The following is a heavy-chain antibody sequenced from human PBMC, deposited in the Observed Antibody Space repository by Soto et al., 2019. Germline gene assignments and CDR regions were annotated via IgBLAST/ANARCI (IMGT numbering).Heavy chain of an antibody. V-gene: IGHV1-8*01. Sequence: QVQLVQSGAEVKKPGASVKVSCKASGYTFTSYDINWVRQATGQGLEWMGWMNPNSGNTGYAQKFKGRXTMTRNTSISTAYMELSSLRSEDTAVYYCARERSSGWYVDYWGQGTLVTVSS. J-gene: IGHJ4*02. CDR3: ARERSSGWYVDY. CDR1: GYTFTSYD. D-gene: IGHD6-19*01. CDR2: MNPNSGNT.